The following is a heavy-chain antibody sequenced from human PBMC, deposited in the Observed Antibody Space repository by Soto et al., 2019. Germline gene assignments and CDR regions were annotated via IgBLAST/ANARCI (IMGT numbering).Heavy chain of an antibody. CDR1: GFRFSDYS. V-gene: IGHV3-48*01. CDR3: ARVRRNCSGGSCYGMDV. J-gene: IGHJ6*02. Sequence: GGSLRLSCAASGFRFSDYSMNWVRQAPGRGLEWVSYISSSSFTIHYADSVEGRFAISRDNAKNSLYLQMNSLRAEDTAVYYCARVRRNCSGGSCYGMDVWGQGTTVTVSS. D-gene: IGHD2-15*01. CDR2: ISSSSFTI.